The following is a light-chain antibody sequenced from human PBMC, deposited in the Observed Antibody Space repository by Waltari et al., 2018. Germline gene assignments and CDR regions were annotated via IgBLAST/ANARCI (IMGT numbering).Light chain of an antibody. V-gene: IGKV3-15*01. CDR3: QQYHESPPIT. CDR1: QSISSQ. J-gene: IGKJ3*01. CDR2: GAS. Sequence: IVMPPSPAPLSVSPGESATLSCRASQSISSQLAWYQQKPGQAPRLLIYGASTRATGIPARFSGSGSGTEFTLTISSLQSEDFAVYFCQQYHESPPITFGPGTKVDIK.